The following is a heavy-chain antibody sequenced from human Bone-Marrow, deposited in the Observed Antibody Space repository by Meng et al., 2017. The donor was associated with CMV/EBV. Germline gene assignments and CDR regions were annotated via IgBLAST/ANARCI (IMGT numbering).Heavy chain of an antibody. CDR1: GFTFSSYA. Sequence: GESLKISCAASGFTFSSYAMHWVRQAPGKGLEYVSAISSNGGSTYYADSVKGRFTISRDNSKNTLYLQMGSLRAEDMAVYYCARDPGYGRNWFDPWGQGTPVTVSS. CDR3: ARDPGYGRNWFDP. J-gene: IGHJ5*02. V-gene: IGHV3-64*02. CDR2: ISSNGGST. D-gene: IGHD5-12*01.